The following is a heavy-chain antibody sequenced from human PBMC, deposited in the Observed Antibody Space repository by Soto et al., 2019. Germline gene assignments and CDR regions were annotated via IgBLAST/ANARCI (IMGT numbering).Heavy chain of an antibody. D-gene: IGHD3-10*01. CDR1: GGTFSSYA. CDR3: ASLLWFGELLPRSTYYYYGMDV. V-gene: IGHV1-69*01. Sequence: QVQLVQSGAEVKKPGSSVKVSCKASGGTFSSYAISWLRQAPGQGLEWMGGIIPIFGTANYAQKFQGRVTITADESTSTAYMELSSLRSEDTAVYYCASLLWFGELLPRSTYYYYGMDVWGQGTTVTVSS. J-gene: IGHJ6*02. CDR2: IIPIFGTA.